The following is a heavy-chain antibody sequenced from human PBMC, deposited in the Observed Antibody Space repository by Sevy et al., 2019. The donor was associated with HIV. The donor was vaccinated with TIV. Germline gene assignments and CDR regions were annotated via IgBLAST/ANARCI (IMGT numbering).Heavy chain of an antibody. CDR2: IYYSGST. CDR1: GGSISSSSYY. CDR3: ARSEYSSSNWFDP. D-gene: IGHD6-6*01. Sequence: SETLSLTCTVSGGSISSSSYYWGWIRQPPGKGLEWIGSIYYSGSTYYNPSLKSRVTISVDTSKNQFSLKLSSVTAADTAVYYCARSEYSSSNWFDPWDQGTLVTVSS. J-gene: IGHJ5*02. V-gene: IGHV4-39*01.